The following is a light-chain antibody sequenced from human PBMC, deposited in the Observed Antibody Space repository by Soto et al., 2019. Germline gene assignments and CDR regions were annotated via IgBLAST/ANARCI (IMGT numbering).Light chain of an antibody. CDR3: TSYTTISTLYV. CDR1: SNDIGNYNY. Sequence: QSVLTQPASVSGSPGQSITISCTGTSNDIGNYNYVSWYQQHPGKAPKVMIYEVSSRPSGISNRFSGSKSGNTASLTISGLQAEDEADYYCTSYTTISTLYVFGSGTKVTVL. V-gene: IGLV2-14*01. CDR2: EVS. J-gene: IGLJ1*01.